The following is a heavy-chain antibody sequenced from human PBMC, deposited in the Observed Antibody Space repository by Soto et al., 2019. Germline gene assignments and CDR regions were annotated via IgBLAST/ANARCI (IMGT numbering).Heavy chain of an antibody. V-gene: IGHV4-30-2*01. J-gene: IGHJ5*02. Sequence: QLQLQESGSGLVKPSQTLSLTCAVSGGSISSGGYSWSWIRQPPGKGLEWIGDIYHSGSTYYNPSLNTRVTLPVDMSENQFSLKSSSVTAAVTAAYLCARGHVVAAPPWGQGTLVTVSS. CDR3: ARGHVVAAPP. D-gene: IGHD2-15*01. CDR1: GGSISSGGYS. CDR2: IYHSGST.